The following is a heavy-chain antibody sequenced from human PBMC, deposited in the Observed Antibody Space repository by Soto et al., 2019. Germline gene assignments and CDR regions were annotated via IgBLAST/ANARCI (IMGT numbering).Heavy chain of an antibody. Sequence: PSETLSLTCSVSCDSISSGGYYWSWIRQHPGKGLECIGYIYYSGSTFYNPSLKGRISISVDPSKNQFSLKLSSVTAADTAVYYCAREPFKYYDILTGYSNWFDPWGQGTLVTVSS. CDR1: CDSISSGGYY. CDR2: IYYSGST. CDR3: AREPFKYYDILTGYSNWFDP. D-gene: IGHD3-9*01. V-gene: IGHV4-31*03. J-gene: IGHJ5*02.